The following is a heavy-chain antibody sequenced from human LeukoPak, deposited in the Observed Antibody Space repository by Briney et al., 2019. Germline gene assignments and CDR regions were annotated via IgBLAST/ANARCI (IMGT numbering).Heavy chain of an antibody. J-gene: IGHJ4*02. CDR1: SGSMTDSC. V-gene: IGHV4-59*12. CDR3: TRDGYERSGYLLGF. Sequence: SETLSLTCSVSSGSMTDSCWSWFRQAPGKGFEWLGFIYPSGRIEYSHSLRSRGSFSVATSRMEATVRLMSVTASDPAVYYCTRDGYERSGYLLGFWGQGIRVTVSS. D-gene: IGHD3-22*01. CDR2: IYPSGRI.